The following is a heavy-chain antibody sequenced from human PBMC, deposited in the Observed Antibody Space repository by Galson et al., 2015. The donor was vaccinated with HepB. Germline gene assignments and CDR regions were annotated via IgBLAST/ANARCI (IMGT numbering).Heavy chain of an antibody. V-gene: IGHV3-7*03. CDR2: IKKDGSEN. J-gene: IGHJ3*02. CDR1: GFTFSIYW. D-gene: IGHD1-26*01. Sequence: SLRLSCAASGFTFSIYWMSRVRQAPGKGLEWVANIKKDGSENFHVDSVKGRFTISRDNAKNLLFLQMNSLRAEDTAVYYCARDKRVGTFDIWGQGAMVTVSS. CDR3: ARDKRVGTFDI.